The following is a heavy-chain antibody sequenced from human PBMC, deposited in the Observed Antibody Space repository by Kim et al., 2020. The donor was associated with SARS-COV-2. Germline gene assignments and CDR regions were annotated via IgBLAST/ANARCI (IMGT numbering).Heavy chain of an antibody. CDR3: ARGDGSGSYYDYYFDY. Sequence: PAPKSCVTISVETAKNQFSLKLGSVTAADTAVYYCARGDGSGSYYDYYFDYWGQGTLVTVSS. D-gene: IGHD3-10*01. V-gene: IGHV4-59*09. J-gene: IGHJ4*02.